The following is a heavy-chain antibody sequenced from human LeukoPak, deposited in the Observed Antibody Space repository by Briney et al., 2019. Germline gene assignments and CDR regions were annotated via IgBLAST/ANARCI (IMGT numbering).Heavy chain of an antibody. CDR1: GGSFSGYY. CDR2: IIHSGST. D-gene: IGHD3-16*01. J-gene: IGHJ4*02. V-gene: IGHV4-34*12. Sequence: SETLSLTCAVYGGSFSGYYWSWIRQPPGTGLEWIGEIIHSGSTNYNPSLKSRVTISIDMSQNQFSLKLTSVTAADTAVYFCARLYTYGSDYWGQGTLVTVSS. CDR3: ARLYTYGSDY.